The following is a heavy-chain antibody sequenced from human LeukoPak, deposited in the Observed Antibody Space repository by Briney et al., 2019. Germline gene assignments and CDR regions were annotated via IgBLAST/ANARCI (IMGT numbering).Heavy chain of an antibody. J-gene: IGHJ5*02. Sequence: PSETLSLTCTVSGGSISSGGYYWSWIRQHPGKGLEWIGYIYYSGSTYYNPSLKSRVTISVDTSKNQFSLKLSSVTAADTAVYYCARDGRYCSTTSCQGWFDPWGQGTLVTVSS. CDR1: GGSISSGGYY. CDR3: ARDGRYCSTTSCQGWFDP. CDR2: IYYSGST. D-gene: IGHD2-2*01. V-gene: IGHV4-31*03.